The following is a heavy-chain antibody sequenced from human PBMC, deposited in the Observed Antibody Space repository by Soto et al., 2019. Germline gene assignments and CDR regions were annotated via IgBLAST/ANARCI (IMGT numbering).Heavy chain of an antibody. Sequence: QVQLQESGPGLVKPSQTLSLTSTVSGGSISSGGYYWSWIRQHTGKALVWIGYLYYSGGTYYNPFLKSGFTISVDTSKNQFSPELSCVTAADTAVYYCARAPIEWGQGALVTVSS. V-gene: IGHV4-31*03. CDR1: GGSISSGGYY. D-gene: IGHD1-26*01. CDR3: ARAPIE. J-gene: IGHJ4*02. CDR2: LYYSGGT.